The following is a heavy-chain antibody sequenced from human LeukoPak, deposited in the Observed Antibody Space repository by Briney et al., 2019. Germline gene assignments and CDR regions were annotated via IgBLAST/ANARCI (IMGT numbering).Heavy chain of an antibody. CDR3: ARAGRGIAARREGYYYYYYMDV. CDR1: GFTFSSYW. J-gene: IGHJ6*03. Sequence: TGGSLRLSCAASGFTFSSYWMSWVRQAPGKGLEWVANKKQDGSEKYYVDSVKGRFTISRDNAKNSLYLQMNSLRAEDTAVYYCARAGRGIAARREGYYYYYYMDVWGKGTTVTVSS. V-gene: IGHV3-7*01. CDR2: KKQDGSEK. D-gene: IGHD6-6*01.